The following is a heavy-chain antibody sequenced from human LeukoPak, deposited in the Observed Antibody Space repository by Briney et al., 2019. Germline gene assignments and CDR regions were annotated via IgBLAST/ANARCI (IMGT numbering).Heavy chain of an antibody. V-gene: IGHV3-7*01. Sequence: GGSLRLSCAASGFTFSSYWMSWVRQAPGKGLEWVANIKQDGSEKYYVDSVKGRFTISRDNAKNSLYLQMYSLRAEDTAVYYCARDSSGWYGHPKNEDYWGQGTLVTVSS. CDR3: ARDSSGWYGHPKNEDY. CDR2: IKQDGSEK. J-gene: IGHJ4*02. CDR1: GFTFSSYW. D-gene: IGHD6-19*01.